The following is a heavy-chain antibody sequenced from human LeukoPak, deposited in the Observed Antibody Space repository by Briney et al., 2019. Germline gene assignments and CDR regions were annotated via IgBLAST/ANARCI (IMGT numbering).Heavy chain of an antibody. J-gene: IGHJ4*02. CDR3: AKASSPYYGSGSYALYDY. V-gene: IGHV3-9*03. CDR2: ISWNSGSI. Sequence: PGRSLRLSCAAAGLTFDDYAMDWVRQAPGNGLEWVSGISWNSGSIGYADSVKGRFTISRDNAKNSLYLQMNSLRAEDMALYYCAKASSPYYGSGSYALYDYWGQGTLVTVSS. CDR1: GLTFDDYA. D-gene: IGHD3-10*01.